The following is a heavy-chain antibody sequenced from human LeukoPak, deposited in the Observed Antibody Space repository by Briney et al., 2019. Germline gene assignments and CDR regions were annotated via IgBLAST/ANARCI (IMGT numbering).Heavy chain of an antibody. CDR1: GGSVSSCNNY. CDR2: IYYSGST. V-gene: IGHV4-61*01. J-gene: IGHJ2*01. Sequence: PSETLSLTCTVSGGSVSSCNNYWSWIRQPPGKGLEWIGYIYYSGSTNYNPSLKSRVTISVDTSKNQFSLKLTSVTAADTAVYYCARGVGAVYWYFVLWGRGTLVTVSS. CDR3: ARGVGAVYWYFVL. D-gene: IGHD1-26*01.